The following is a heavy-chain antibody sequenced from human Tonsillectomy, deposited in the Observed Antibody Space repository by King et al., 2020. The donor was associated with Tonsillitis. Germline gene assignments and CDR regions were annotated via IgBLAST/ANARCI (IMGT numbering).Heavy chain of an antibody. CDR2: IDPSDSYI. J-gene: IGHJ6*02. D-gene: IGHD3-3*01. V-gene: IGHV5-10-1*03. CDR3: ARSWVDDFGGLDV. Sequence: VQLVESGAEVKKPGESLRISCKGSGYSFTTYWISWVRQMPGKGLEWMGRIDPSDSYINYSPSFQGHVIISADKSISTAYLQWSSLKASDTAMYYCARSWVDDFGGLDVWGQGTRVTVSS. CDR1: GYSFTTYW.